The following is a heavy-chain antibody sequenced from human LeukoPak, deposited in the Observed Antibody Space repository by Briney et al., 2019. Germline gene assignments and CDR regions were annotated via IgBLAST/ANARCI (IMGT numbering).Heavy chain of an antibody. J-gene: IGHJ4*02. CDR2: IYYSGST. D-gene: IGHD6-6*01. CDR3: ARGGSYSSSSRDFDY. V-gene: IGHV4-39*07. Sequence: KPSETLSLTCTVSGGSISSSSYYWGWIRQPPGKGLEWIGSIYYSGSTNYNPSLKSRVTISVDTSKNQFSLKLSSVTAADTAVYYCARGGSYSSSSRDFDYWGQGTLVTVSS. CDR1: GGSISSSSYY.